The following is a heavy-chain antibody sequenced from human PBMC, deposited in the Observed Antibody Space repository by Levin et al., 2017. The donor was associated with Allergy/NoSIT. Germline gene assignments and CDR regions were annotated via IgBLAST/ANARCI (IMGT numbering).Heavy chain of an antibody. D-gene: IGHD3-16*02. CDR2: IKQDGSEK. CDR3: ARGRQRPKPYGPGGDRCYFDY. Sequence: PGGSLRLSCAASGFTFSSYWMSWVRQAPGKGLEWVANIKQDGSEKYYVDSVKGRFTISRDNAKNSLYLQMNSLRAEDTAVYYCARGRQRPKPYGPGGDRCYFDYWGQGTLVTVSS. CDR1: GFTFSSYW. J-gene: IGHJ4*02. V-gene: IGHV3-7*01.